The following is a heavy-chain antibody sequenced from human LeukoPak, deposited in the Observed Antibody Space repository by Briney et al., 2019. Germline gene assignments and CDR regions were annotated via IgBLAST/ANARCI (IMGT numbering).Heavy chain of an antibody. D-gene: IGHD2-15*01. V-gene: IGHV4-31*03. CDR3: ARETRIGAPRRHPGYGMDV. Sequence: PSQTLSLTCTVCGGSISSGGYYWSWIRQHPGKCLEWIGYVYYSGSTYYNPSLKSRVTISVDTSKNQFSLKLSSVTAADTAVYYCARETRIGAPRRHPGYGMDVWGQGTTVTVSS. CDR2: VYYSGST. J-gene: IGHJ6*02. CDR1: GGSISSGGYY.